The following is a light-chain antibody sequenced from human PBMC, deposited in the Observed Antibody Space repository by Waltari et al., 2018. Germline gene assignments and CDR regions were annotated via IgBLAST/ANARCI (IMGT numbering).Light chain of an antibody. V-gene: IGLV2-23*01. Sequence: QSALTQPASVSGSPGQSITISCPGTSSDVGSYNLVSWYQQHQGKAPKLMIYEGSKRPSGVSNRFSGSKSGNTASLAISGLQAEDEADYYCCSYAGSPYVFGTGTKVTVL. CDR3: CSYAGSPYV. CDR1: SSDVGSYNL. J-gene: IGLJ1*01. CDR2: EGS.